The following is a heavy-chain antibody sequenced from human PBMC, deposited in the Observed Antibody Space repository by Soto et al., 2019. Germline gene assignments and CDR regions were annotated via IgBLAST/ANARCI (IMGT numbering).Heavy chain of an antibody. CDR2: ISSSSSST. V-gene: IGHV3-11*05. Sequence: PGGSLRLSCAASGFIFRDFYMSWIHQVPGKGLEWLSKISSSSSSTDYADSVKGRFTISRDNAKNSLYLQMSSLRAEDTAVYYCAKVEVVRVTYNWFDPWGQGTLVTVSS. CDR3: AKVEVVRVTYNWFDP. J-gene: IGHJ5*02. D-gene: IGHD2-15*01. CDR1: GFIFRDFY.